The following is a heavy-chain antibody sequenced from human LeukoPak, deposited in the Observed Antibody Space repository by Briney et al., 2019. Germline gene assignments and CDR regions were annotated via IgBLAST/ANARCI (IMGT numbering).Heavy chain of an antibody. D-gene: IGHD1-1*01. Sequence: HAASVKVSCKASGYTFTSYDINWVRQAPGQGLEWMGIINPSGGSTSYAQKFQGRVTMTRDTSTSTVYMELSSLRSEDTAVYYCARSTATYFDYWGQGTLVTVSS. J-gene: IGHJ4*02. V-gene: IGHV1-46*01. CDR3: ARSTATYFDY. CDR1: GYTFTSYD. CDR2: INPSGGST.